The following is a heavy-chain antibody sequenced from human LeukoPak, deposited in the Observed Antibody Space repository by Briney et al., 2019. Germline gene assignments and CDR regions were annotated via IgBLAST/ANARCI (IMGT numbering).Heavy chain of an antibody. V-gene: IGHV1-2*02. Sequence: VASVKVSCKASVYTFTGYYMHWVRQAPPQPLEWVGWINPNIFCTNYAQKFQGRVTMTRDTSISTAYMELSRLRSDDTAVYYCAREGKKYSSSWYGDYYYGMDVWGQGTTVTVSS. CDR3: AREGKKYSSSWYGDYYYGMDV. D-gene: IGHD6-13*01. J-gene: IGHJ6*02. CDR1: VYTFTGYY. CDR2: INPNIFCT.